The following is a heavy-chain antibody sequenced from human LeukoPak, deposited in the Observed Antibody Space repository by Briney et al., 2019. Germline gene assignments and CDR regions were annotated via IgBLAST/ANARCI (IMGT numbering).Heavy chain of an antibody. CDR2: IYTSGST. V-gene: IGHV4-61*02. J-gene: IGHJ4*02. CDR1: GGSISSGSYY. D-gene: IGHD3-10*01. Sequence: SETLSLTCTVSGGSISSGSYYWSWIRQPAGKGLEWIGRIYTSGSTNYNPSLKSRVTISVDTSKNQFSLKLSSVTAADTAVYYCARDSVVYYGSGSYFTYYFDYWGQGTLVTVSS. CDR3: ARDSVVYYGSGSYFTYYFDY.